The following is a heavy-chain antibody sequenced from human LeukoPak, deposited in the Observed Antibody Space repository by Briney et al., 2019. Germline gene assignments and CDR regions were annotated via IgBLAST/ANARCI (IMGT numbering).Heavy chain of an antibody. D-gene: IGHD6-6*01. CDR2: IYYSGST. CDR1: GGSISSGSYY. V-gene: IGHV4-61*10. J-gene: IGHJ6*03. CDR3: ARVEYSSSSYYYYYMDV. Sequence: SETLSLTCTVSGGSISSGSYYWSWIRQPAGKGLEWIGYIYYSGSTNYNPSLKSRVTISVDTSKNQFSLKLSSVTAADTAVYYCARVEYSSSSYYYYYMDVWGKGTTVTVSS.